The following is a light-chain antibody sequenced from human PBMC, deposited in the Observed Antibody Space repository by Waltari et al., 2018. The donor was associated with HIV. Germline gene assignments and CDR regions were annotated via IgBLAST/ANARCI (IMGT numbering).Light chain of an antibody. J-gene: IGKJ1*01. V-gene: IGKV4-1*01. CDR2: WAS. CDR3: QQYYNTPWT. Sequence: IVMTQSPDSLAVSLGERATINCKSSQSVLYSSNDKNYLAWYQQKPGQPTKLLIYWASTRESGVPDRFSGGGSGTDFTLTISSLQAEDVAVYYCQQYYNTPWTFGQGTKVEIK. CDR1: QSVLYSSNDKNY.